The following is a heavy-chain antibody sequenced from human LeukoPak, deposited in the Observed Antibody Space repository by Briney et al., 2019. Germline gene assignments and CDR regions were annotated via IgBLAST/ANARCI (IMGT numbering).Heavy chain of an antibody. CDR3: AKIGPLLWFGELFRGGRDWISDY. D-gene: IGHD3-10*01. V-gene: IGHV3-23*01. J-gene: IGHJ4*02. CDR2: SSGSGGST. Sequence: GGSLRLSCAASGFTFSSYAMSWVRQAPGKGLEWVSASSGSGGSTYYADSVKGRFTISRDNSKNTLYLQMNSLRAEDTAVYYCAKIGPLLWFGELFRGGRDWISDYWGQGTLVTVSS. CDR1: GFTFSSYA.